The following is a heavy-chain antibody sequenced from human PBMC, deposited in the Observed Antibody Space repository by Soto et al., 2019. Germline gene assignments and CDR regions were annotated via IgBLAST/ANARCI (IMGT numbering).Heavy chain of an antibody. CDR1: RYIFTAYF. CDR2: INPNNGAT. J-gene: IGHJ5*02. D-gene: IGHD1-1*01. CDR3: ASHDPGARFDP. Sequence: QVQLVQSGAEVKTPGASVKVSCKAPRYIFTAYFMHWVRQAPGQGLEWMGWINPNNGATHYGLSFQGRVTMARDTSISTAYMDLSSLRSDDTAVYYCASHDPGARFDPWGQGTLVIVSS. V-gene: IGHV1-2*02.